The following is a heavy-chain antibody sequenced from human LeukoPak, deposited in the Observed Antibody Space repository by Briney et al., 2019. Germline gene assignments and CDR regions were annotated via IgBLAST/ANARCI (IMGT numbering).Heavy chain of an antibody. CDR1: GFTFSSYA. J-gene: IGHJ3*02. CDR2: ISYDGSNK. V-gene: IGHV3-30*04. Sequence: GRSLRLSCAASGFTFSSYAMHWVRQAPGKRLEWVAVISYDGSNKYYADSVKGRFTISRDNSKNTLYLQMNSLRAEDTAVYYCASPDYYGSNAFDIWGQGTMVTVSS. CDR3: ASPDYYGSNAFDI. D-gene: IGHD3-10*01.